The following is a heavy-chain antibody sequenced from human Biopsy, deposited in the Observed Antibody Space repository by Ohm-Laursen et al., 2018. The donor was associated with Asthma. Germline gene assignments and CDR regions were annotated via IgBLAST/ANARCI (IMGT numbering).Heavy chain of an antibody. CDR3: ARARAFRHDMTGPKTCLAV. Sequence: TLSLTCNVSGDSIIIGGHYWSWIRQHPGKGLEWIGHIYFSGSAKYNPSLKSRVSISVDTSKNQFSLKLSSVTVADTAVYYCARARAFRHDMTGPKTCLAVWGPGTTVTVSS. CDR1: GDSIIIGGHY. V-gene: IGHV4-31*03. CDR2: IYFSGSA. J-gene: IGHJ6*02. D-gene: IGHD3-9*01.